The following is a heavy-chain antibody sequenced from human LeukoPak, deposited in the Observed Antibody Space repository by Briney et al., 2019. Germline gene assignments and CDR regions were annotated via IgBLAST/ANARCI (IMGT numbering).Heavy chain of an antibody. V-gene: IGHV3-74*01. CDR2: INRDGRST. Sequence: GGSLRLSCEASGFTFSRYWMHWVRQAPGKGLVWVSRINRDGRSTTYADSVKGRFTISRDNAKNSLYLQMNSLRAEDTALYYCAREGDDSSGYYYSFAFDIWGQGTMVTVSS. J-gene: IGHJ3*02. CDR3: AREGDDSSGYYYSFAFDI. D-gene: IGHD3-22*01. CDR1: GFTFSRYW.